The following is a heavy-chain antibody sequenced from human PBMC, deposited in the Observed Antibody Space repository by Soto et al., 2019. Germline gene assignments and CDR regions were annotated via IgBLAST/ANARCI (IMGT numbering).Heavy chain of an antibody. D-gene: IGHD3-10*01. J-gene: IGHJ6*02. Sequence: GGSVKVSCKASGYTFTVYYMHCVLQSSSQWRERRGWINPNSGGTNYTQKFQGWVTMTRDTSISTAYMELSRLRSDDTAVYYCARDRITMVRGDYYGMDVWGQGTTVTVSS. V-gene: IGHV1-2*04. CDR3: ARDRITMVRGDYYGMDV. CDR1: GYTFTVYY. CDR2: INPNSGGT.